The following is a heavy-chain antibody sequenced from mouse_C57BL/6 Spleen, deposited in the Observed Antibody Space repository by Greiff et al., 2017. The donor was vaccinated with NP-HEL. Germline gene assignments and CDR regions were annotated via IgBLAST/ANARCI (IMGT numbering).Heavy chain of an antibody. D-gene: IGHD2-1*01. CDR2: INYDGSST. Sequence: EVHLVESEGGLVQPGSSMKLSCTASGFTFSDYYMAWVRQVPEKGLEWVANINYDGSSTYYLDSLKSRFIISRDNAKNILYLQMSSLKSEDTATYYCARGGNYVRSAMDYWGQGTSVTVSS. V-gene: IGHV5-16*01. CDR3: ARGGNYVRSAMDY. J-gene: IGHJ4*01. CDR1: GFTFSDYY.